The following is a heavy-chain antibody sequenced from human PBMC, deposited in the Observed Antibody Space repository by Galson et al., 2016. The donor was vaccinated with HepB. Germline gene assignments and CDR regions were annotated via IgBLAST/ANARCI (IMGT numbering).Heavy chain of an antibody. J-gene: IGHJ4*02. V-gene: IGHV3-23*01. D-gene: IGHD3-3*01. CDR2: ISGRSGIT. CDR1: GFTLNDHA. Sequence: SLRLSCAASGFTLNDHAMSWVRQATGTGLEWVSGISGRSGITFYADSVEGRFIISRDTSKNILYLHMNSLRVEDTAMYFCARSFGRTSSLFVDSWGQGTLVTVSS. CDR3: ARSFGRTSSLFVDS.